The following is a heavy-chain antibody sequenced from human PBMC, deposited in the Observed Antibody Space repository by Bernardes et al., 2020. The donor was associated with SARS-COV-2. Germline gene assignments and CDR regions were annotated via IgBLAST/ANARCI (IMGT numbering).Heavy chain of an antibody. D-gene: IGHD3-10*01. J-gene: IGHJ4*02. CDR3: ARGDVSLVRGVIADFDS. V-gene: IGHV4-30-4*01. Sequence: LSLTCTVSGGSISSADYYWSWIRQSPGKGLEWIGHVYYSGFTDYSPSLKSRVSLSVDTSKNQFSLRLNSVTGADTAVYFCARGDVSLVRGVIADFDSWGQGTQVTVSS. CDR2: VYYSGFT. CDR1: GGSISSADYY.